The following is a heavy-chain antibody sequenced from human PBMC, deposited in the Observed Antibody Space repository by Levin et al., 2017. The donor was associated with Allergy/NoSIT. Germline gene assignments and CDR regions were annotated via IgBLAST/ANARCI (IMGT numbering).Heavy chain of an antibody. D-gene: IGHD1-26*01. CDR3: ARETSGTHVRAFDI. J-gene: IGHJ3*02. CDR1: GFTFSSYD. Sequence: PGGSLRLSCAASGFTFSSYDMHWVRQTTGKGLEWVSVIGIAGDTYYSDSVKGRFTISRENAKNSLYLQMNSLRAGDTAVYYCARETSGTHVRAFDIWGQGTMVTVSS. CDR2: IGIAGDT. V-gene: IGHV3-13*01.